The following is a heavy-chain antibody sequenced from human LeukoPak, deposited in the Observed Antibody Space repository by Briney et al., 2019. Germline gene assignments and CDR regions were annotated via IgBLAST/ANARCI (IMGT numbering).Heavy chain of an antibody. V-gene: IGHV1-18*01. CDR3: ASTRAAYYDPMR. CDR1: GYTFTSYG. Sequence: ASVKVSCKASGYTFTSYGISWVRQAPGQGLEWMGWISAYNGDTNYAQNLQGRVTMTEDTSTDTAYMELSSLRSEDTAVYYCASTRAAYYDPMRWGQGTLVTVSS. D-gene: IGHD3-3*01. CDR2: ISAYNGDT. J-gene: IGHJ4*02.